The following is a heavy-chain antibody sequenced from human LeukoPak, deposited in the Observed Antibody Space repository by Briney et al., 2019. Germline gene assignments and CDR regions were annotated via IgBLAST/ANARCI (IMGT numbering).Heavy chain of an antibody. CDR3: AREKMPRKAAAGTGWFDP. Sequence: SETLSPTCTVSGGSISSSSYYWGWIRQPPGKGLEWIGSIYYSGSTYYNPSLKSRVTISVDTSKNQFSLKLSSVTAADTAVYYCAREKMPRKAAAGTGWFDPWGQGTLVTVSS. CDR2: IYYSGST. V-gene: IGHV4-39*07. J-gene: IGHJ5*02. CDR1: GGSISSSSYY. D-gene: IGHD6-13*01.